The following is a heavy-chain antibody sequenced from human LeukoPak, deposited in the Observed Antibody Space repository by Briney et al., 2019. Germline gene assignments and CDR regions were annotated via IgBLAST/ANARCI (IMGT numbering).Heavy chain of an antibody. J-gene: IGHJ1*01. CDR2: ISYSGST. Sequence: SSETLSLPCSVSGDSISSYYWSWIRQPPGKGLEWIGYISYSGSTSYNSSLKSRVTLSVDTSKNQLSLRLTSVTAADTAVYYCARGSGWYPHWGQGTLVTVSS. D-gene: IGHD6-19*01. CDR1: GDSISSYY. V-gene: IGHV4-59*01. CDR3: ARGSGWYPH.